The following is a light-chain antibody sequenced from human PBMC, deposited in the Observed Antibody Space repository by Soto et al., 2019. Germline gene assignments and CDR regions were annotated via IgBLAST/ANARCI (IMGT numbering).Light chain of an antibody. CDR2: GAS. Sequence: EIVLTQSPATLSVSPGEGATLSCSASQSISSTLAWYQQKPGQAPRLLIYGASTRATGVPARFFVSGSGTEFTLTISSLQSEDLAVYYCQHYNDWRWSFGQGTKVEIK. CDR1: QSISST. CDR3: QHYNDWRWS. J-gene: IGKJ1*01. V-gene: IGKV3-15*01.